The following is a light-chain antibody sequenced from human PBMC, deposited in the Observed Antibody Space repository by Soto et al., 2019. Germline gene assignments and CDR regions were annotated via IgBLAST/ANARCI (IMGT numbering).Light chain of an antibody. CDR1: SSDIGSYNY. CDR3: SSYASSSTLV. J-gene: IGLJ3*02. V-gene: IGLV2-14*01. CDR2: EVN. Sequence: QSALTQPASVSGSPGQSIAISCTGTSSDIGSYNYVSWYQHHPDTAPKLIIFEVNNRPSGVSDRFSGSKSGNTASLTISGLQAEDEAHYYCSSYASSSTLVFGGGTKLTVL.